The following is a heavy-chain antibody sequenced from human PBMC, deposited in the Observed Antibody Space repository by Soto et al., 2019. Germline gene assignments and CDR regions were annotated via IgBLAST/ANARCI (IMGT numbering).Heavy chain of an antibody. Sequence: GGSLRLSCAASGFILTRYSMNWVRQAPGKGLEWVSAISDSGTSTYYADSVKGRFTISRDNSKNTLYLQMNSLRVEDTATYHCAKGCALCSGTIPREFGYRGQGSLV. D-gene: IGHD6-19*01. V-gene: IGHV3-23*01. CDR2: ISDSGTST. J-gene: IGHJ4*02. CDR1: GFILTRYS. CDR3: AKGCALCSGTIPREFGY.